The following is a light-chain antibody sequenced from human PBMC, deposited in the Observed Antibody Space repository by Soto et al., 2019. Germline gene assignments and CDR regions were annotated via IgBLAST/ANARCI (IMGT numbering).Light chain of an antibody. Sequence: EIVLTQSPGTLSLSPGERATLSCRASQSITSSYLAWYQQKPGQAPRIPIYGSSSRATGIPDRFSGSGSGTDFTLTISRLEPEDFAVYYCQQYGSSPITFGQGTRLEIK. V-gene: IGKV3-20*01. J-gene: IGKJ5*01. CDR1: QSITSSY. CDR3: QQYGSSPIT. CDR2: GSS.